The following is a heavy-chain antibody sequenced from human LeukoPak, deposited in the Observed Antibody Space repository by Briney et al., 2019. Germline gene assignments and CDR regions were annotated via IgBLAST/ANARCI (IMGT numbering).Heavy chain of an antibody. D-gene: IGHD6-13*01. J-gene: IGHJ4*02. V-gene: IGHV3-23*01. CDR2: ISGVGGTT. CDR3: AKLVRQSTSSWYYFDY. CDR1: GFTFSTYV. Sequence: GGSLRLFCAASGFTFSTYVMSWVRQAPGKGLECVSGISGVGGTTYYADSVKGRFTISRDNSKKMLYLQMNSLRAEDTAVYYCAKLVRQSTSSWYYFDYWGEGTLVTVSS.